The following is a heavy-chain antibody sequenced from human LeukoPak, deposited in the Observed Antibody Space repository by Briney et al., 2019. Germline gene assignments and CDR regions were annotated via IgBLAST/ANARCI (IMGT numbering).Heavy chain of an antibody. CDR1: GGSISSYY. J-gene: IGHJ3*02. CDR2: IYYSGST. Sequence: SETLSLTCTVSGGSISSYYWSWIRQPPGKGLEWIGYIYYSGSTNYNPSLKSRVTISVDTSKNQFSLKLSSVTAADTAVYYCARGITIFGVVINRDAFDIWGQGTMVTVSS. CDR3: ARGITIFGVVINRDAFDI. V-gene: IGHV4-59*01. D-gene: IGHD3-3*01.